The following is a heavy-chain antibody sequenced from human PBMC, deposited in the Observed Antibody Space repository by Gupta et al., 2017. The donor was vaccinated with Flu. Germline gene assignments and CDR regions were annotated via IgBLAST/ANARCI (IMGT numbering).Heavy chain of an antibody. CDR1: GGTFSGYY. CDR2: INHSGST. Sequence: QVQLQQWGAGLLKPSETLSLTCAVYGGTFSGYYWSWIRQAPGKGLEWIGEINHSGSTNYNPSLKSRVTISLDTSKNQFSLKLNSVTAADTAVYYCARGPVQSCSNVVCFKTFFDYWGQGTLVTVSS. CDR3: ARGPVQSCSNVVCFKTFFDY. J-gene: IGHJ4*02. D-gene: IGHD2-8*01. V-gene: IGHV4-34*01.